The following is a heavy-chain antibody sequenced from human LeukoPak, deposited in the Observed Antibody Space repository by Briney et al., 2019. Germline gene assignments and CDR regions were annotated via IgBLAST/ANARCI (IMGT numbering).Heavy chain of an antibody. J-gene: IGHJ5*02. Sequence: GESLKISCEGSGYSFSTYWIAWVRPMPGKDLEWMGSIYPRDSEIRYSPSFQGHVTISADNSISTAYLQWSSLKASDTAMYYCARPAYSSSLSSHFDPWGQGTLVTVSS. D-gene: IGHD6-13*01. CDR3: ARPAYSSSLSSHFDP. CDR2: IYPRDSEI. CDR1: GYSFSTYW. V-gene: IGHV5-51*01.